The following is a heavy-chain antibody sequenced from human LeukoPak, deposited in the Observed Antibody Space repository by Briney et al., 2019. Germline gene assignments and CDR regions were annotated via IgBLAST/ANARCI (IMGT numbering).Heavy chain of an antibody. D-gene: IGHD6-6*01. Sequence: SQTLSLTCTVSGGSISSGNFYWSWIRQPPGKGLEWIGYIFYLGSTYYNLSLKSRVTMSVDTSKNQFFLKLRSVTAADTAVYYCARKYPDHWFDPWGQGTLVTVSS. J-gene: IGHJ5*02. CDR3: ARKYPDHWFDP. CDR2: IFYLGST. V-gene: IGHV4-30-4*01. CDR1: GGSISSGNFY.